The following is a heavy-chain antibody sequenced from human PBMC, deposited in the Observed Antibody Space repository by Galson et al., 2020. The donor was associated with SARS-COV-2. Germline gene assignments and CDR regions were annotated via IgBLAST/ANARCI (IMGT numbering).Heavy chain of an antibody. CDR1: GFTFSNYW. Sequence: GESLKISCAASGFTFSNYWMHWVRQAPGKGLAWVSHINSDGSSTTYADSVKSRFTISRDNTKKTLYLQMNSLRPEDTAVYYCARVDLWFGELEIGHFDYWGQGSLVTVSS. D-gene: IGHD3-10*01. CDR2: INSDGSST. V-gene: IGHV3-74*03. CDR3: ARVDLWFGELEIGHFDY. J-gene: IGHJ4*02.